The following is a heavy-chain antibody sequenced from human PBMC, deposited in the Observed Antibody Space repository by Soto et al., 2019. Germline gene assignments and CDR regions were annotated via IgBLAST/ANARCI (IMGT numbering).Heavy chain of an antibody. CDR3: ARVTRGDYYYFDY. V-gene: IGHV3-7*03. CDR1: GFTFSSYW. J-gene: IGHJ4*02. D-gene: IGHD4-17*01. CDR2: IKQDGSEK. Sequence: PVGSLRLSCAASGFTFSSYWMSWVRQAPGKGLEWVANIKQDGSEKYYVDSVKGRFTISRDNAKNSLYLQMNSLRAEDTAVYYCARVTRGDYYYFDYWGQGTLVTVSS.